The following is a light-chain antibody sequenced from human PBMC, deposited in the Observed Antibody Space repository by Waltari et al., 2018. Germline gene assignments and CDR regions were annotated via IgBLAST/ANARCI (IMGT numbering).Light chain of an antibody. J-gene: IGKJ1*01. V-gene: IGKV2-28*01. CDR3: MQALQTPRT. Sequence: DIVMTQSPLSLPVTPGEPASISCRSRQSLLYTNGFNYLDWYLQKPGQSPQLLIYLGSNRTSGVPDRFSGSGSGTDFTLKISRVEAEDVGVYYCMQALQTPRTFGPGTKVEIK. CDR2: LGS. CDR1: QSLLYTNGFNY.